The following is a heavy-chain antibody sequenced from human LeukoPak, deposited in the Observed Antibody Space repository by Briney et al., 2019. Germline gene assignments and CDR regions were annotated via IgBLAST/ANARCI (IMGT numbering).Heavy chain of an antibody. CDR2: IYSRGST. Sequence: GGSLRLSCAASGFTVSNNYMSWVRQAPGKGLEWVSIIYSRGSTYYADSVKGRFTISRDNSNNTLYFQMNSLRAEDTAVYYCAREWIAAAGLGDYYYYGMDVWGQGTTVTVSS. CDR3: AREWIAAAGLGDYYYYGMDV. D-gene: IGHD6-13*01. J-gene: IGHJ6*02. CDR1: GFTVSNNY. V-gene: IGHV3-66*01.